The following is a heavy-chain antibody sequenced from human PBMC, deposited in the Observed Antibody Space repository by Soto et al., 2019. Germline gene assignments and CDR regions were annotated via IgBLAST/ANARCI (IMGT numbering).Heavy chain of an antibody. J-gene: IGHJ4*02. Sequence: GGSLRLSCAASGFTFSSYGMSWVRQAPGKGLEWVANIKQDGSEKYYVDSVKGRFTISRDNAKNSLYLQMNSLRAEDKAVYYCARASGDYYDSSGYFDYWGQGTLVTVSS. V-gene: IGHV3-7*01. CDR3: ARASGDYYDSSGYFDY. CDR1: GFTFSSYG. D-gene: IGHD3-22*01. CDR2: IKQDGSEK.